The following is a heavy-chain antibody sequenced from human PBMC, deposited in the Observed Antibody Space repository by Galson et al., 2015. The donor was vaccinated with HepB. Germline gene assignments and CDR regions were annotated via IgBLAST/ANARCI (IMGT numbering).Heavy chain of an antibody. J-gene: IGHJ5*02. V-gene: IGHV3-21*01. CDR3: ARGEDDYVWGSYRYDWFDP. Sequence: SLRLSCAASGFTFSSYGMNWVRQAPGKGLEWVSSISSSSSYIYYADSVKGRFTISRDNAKNSLYLQMNSLRAEDTAVYYCARGEDDYVWGSYRYDWFDPWGQGTLVTVSS. CDR1: GFTFSSYG. CDR2: ISSSSSYI. D-gene: IGHD3-16*02.